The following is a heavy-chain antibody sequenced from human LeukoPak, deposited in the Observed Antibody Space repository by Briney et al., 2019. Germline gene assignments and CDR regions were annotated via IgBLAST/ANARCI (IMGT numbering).Heavy chain of an antibody. J-gene: IGHJ5*02. Sequence: GSLRLSCAASGIPLSDHYMSWIRQAPGKGPEWVSYITTGGRTMYYADSVRGRFTISGDNAKNSLYLQMNSLRADDTAVYFCARIHRSNWFDPWGQGTLVTVSS. CDR3: ARIHRSNWFDP. CDR1: GIPLSDHY. D-gene: IGHD5-18*01. CDR2: ITTGGRTM. V-gene: IGHV3-11*01.